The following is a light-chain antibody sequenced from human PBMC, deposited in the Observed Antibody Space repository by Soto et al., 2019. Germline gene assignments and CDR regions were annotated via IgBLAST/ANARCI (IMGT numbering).Light chain of an antibody. CDR3: QQRSNWPPIT. V-gene: IGKV3-11*01. CDR2: DAS. Sequence: EIVMTQSPATLSVSPGERATLSCRASQSVSSDLAWYQQKPGQAPRLLIYDASNRVTGTPARFSGSGSGTDFTLTISSLEPEDFAVYYCQQRSNWPPITFGQGTRLEIK. CDR1: QSVSSD. J-gene: IGKJ5*01.